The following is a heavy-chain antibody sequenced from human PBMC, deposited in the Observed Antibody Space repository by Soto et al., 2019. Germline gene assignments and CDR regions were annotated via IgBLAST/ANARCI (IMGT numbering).Heavy chain of an antibody. J-gene: IGHJ4*02. Sequence: QITLKESGPTLVKPTQTLTLTCTFSGFSLSTSGVGVGWIRQPPGKALEWLALIYWDDDKRYSPSLKSRLTITKGTSKNQVVLTMTNMDPVDTATYYCAHSTLVGGGVVDSLLLWFGESYNFDYWGQGTLVTVSS. CDR2: IYWDDDK. V-gene: IGHV2-5*02. CDR1: GFSLSTSGVG. D-gene: IGHD3-10*01. CDR3: AHSTLVGGGVVDSLLLWFGESYNFDY.